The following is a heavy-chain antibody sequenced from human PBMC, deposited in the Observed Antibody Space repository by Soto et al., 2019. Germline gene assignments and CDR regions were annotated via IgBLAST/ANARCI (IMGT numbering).Heavy chain of an antibody. CDR3: ARYSSSARFDY. CDR1: GFTFSDYY. J-gene: IGHJ4*02. Sequence: QVQLVESGGGLVTPGGSLRLSCAASGFTFSDYYMSWIRQAPGKGLEWVSYISSSSSYTNYADSVKGRFTISRDNAKNSLYLQMNSLRAEDTAVYYCARYSSSARFDYWGQGTLVTVSS. D-gene: IGHD6-6*01. V-gene: IGHV3-11*06. CDR2: ISSSSSYT.